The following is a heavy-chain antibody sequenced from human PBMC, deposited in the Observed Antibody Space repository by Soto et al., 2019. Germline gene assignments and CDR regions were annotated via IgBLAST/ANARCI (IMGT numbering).Heavy chain of an antibody. CDR2: INSDGSST. CDR3: ARDRPDISNPTDHPMFDY. J-gene: IGHJ4*02. V-gene: IGHV3-74*01. Sequence: GGSLRLSCEASGFIFSSYWMHWVRQSAEKGLVWVSRINSDGSSTAYADSVKGRFTISRDNAKNTLYLQMNSLRVEDTAVYYCARDRPDISNPTDHPMFDYWGQGTQVTVSS. CDR1: GFIFSSYW. D-gene: IGHD6-6*01.